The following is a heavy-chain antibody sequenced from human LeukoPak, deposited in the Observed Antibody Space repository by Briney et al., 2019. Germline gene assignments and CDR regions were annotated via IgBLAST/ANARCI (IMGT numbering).Heavy chain of an antibody. CDR2: ISAYNGNT. CDR1: GYTFTSYG. CDR3: ARHRQQLSDFDY. V-gene: IGHV1-18*01. D-gene: IGHD6-13*01. J-gene: IGHJ4*02. Sequence: ASVKVSCKASGYTFTSYGISWVRQAPGQGLEWMGWISAYNGNTNYAQKLHGRVTMTTDTSTSTAYMELRSLRSDDTAVYYCARHRQQLSDFDYWGQGTLVTVSS.